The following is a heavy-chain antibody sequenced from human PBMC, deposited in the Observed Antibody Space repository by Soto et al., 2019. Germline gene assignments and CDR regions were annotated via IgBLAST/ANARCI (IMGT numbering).Heavy chain of an antibody. V-gene: IGHV3-33*01. Sequence: QVQLEESGGGVVQPGRSLRLSCAASGFIFSDYGMHWVRQAPGKGLEWVAVIWYDGSKKYYADSVKGRFSISRDNSKNTLDLQVNSLRAEDTAMYYCARDAGGYCSGSSCYSSGWLDPWGQGTLVTVSS. CDR1: GFIFSDYG. J-gene: IGHJ5*02. CDR3: ARDAGGYCSGSSCYSSGWLDP. CDR2: IWYDGSKK. D-gene: IGHD2-15*01.